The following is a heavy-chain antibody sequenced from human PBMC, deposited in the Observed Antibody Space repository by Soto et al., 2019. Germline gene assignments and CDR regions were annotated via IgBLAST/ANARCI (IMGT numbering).Heavy chain of an antibody. CDR3: ARDRGYDILTGSLPSFDY. CDR1: GYTFTSYG. J-gene: IGHJ4*02. V-gene: IGHV1-18*01. D-gene: IGHD3-9*01. CDR2: ISAYNGNT. Sequence: ASVKVSCKASGYTFTSYGISWVRQAPGQGLEWMGWISAYNGNTNYAQKLQGRVTMTTDTSTSTAYMELRSLRSDDTAVYYCARDRGYDILTGSLPSFDYWGQGTLVTVAS.